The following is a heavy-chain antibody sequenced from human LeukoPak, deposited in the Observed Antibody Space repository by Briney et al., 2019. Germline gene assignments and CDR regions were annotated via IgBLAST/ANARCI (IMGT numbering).Heavy chain of an antibody. V-gene: IGHV4-39*01. J-gene: IGHJ4*02. D-gene: IGHD5-18*01. CDR1: GGSISSSSAY. CDR3: VSPRGFSYGYFDY. CDR2: IYYSKNT. Sequence: SETLSLTCTVSGGSISSSSAYWGWIRQPPGKGLEWIGSIYYSKNTYYNPSLKSRVTISADTSKNQFSLTLCSLSATDTAVYFCVSPRGFSYGYFDYWGQGTLVTVSS.